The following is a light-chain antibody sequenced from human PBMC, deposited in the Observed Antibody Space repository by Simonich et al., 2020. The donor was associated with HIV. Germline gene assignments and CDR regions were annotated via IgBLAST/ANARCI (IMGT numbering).Light chain of an antibody. J-gene: IGLJ2*01. Sequence: QSALTQPASVSGSPGQSITISCTGTSSDVWSYNLVSWYQQHPGTAPKLMITEDSRRPSGVSNRFSGSKSGNTASLTISGLQAEDEADYYCCSYTSTTVLFGGGTKLTVL. CDR1: SSDVWSYNL. CDR3: CSYTSTTVL. V-gene: IGLV2-23*01. CDR2: EDS.